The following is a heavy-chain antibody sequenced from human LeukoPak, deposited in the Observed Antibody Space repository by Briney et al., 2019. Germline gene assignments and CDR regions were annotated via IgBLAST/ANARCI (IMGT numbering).Heavy chain of an antibody. J-gene: IGHJ1*01. D-gene: IGHD3-22*01. CDR2: IYSGGST. Sequence: QPGGSLRLSCAASGFTVSSNYMSWVRQAPGKGLEWVSVIYSGGSTYYADSVKGRFTISRDNSKNTLYLQMNSLSAEDTAVYYCARDSIDYYDSSGPRLHWGQGTLVTVSS. CDR1: GFTVSSNY. CDR3: ARDSIDYYDSSGPRLH. V-gene: IGHV3-66*01.